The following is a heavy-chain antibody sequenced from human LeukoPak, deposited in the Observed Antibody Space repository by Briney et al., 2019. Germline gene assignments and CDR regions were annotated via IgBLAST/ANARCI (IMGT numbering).Heavy chain of an antibody. CDR3: AGFGEFLDAFDI. CDR2: ISSSGSTI. CDR1: GFTFSDYY. J-gene: IGHJ3*02. D-gene: IGHD3-10*01. Sequence: GGSLRLSCAASGFTFSDYYMSWVRQAPGKGLEWVSYISSSGSTIYYADSVKGRFTISRDNAKNSLYLQMNSLRAEDTAVYYCAGFGEFLDAFDIWGQGTMVTVSS. V-gene: IGHV3-11*01.